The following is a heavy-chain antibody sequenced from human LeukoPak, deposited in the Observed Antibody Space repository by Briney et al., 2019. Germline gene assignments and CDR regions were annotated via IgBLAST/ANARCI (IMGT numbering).Heavy chain of an antibody. CDR1: GFPFSSYA. J-gene: IGHJ6*02. CDR3: AYGSGLNGYYYGMDV. Sequence: GGSLRLSCAASGFPFSSYAMSWVRQAPGKGLEWVSALSGSGGSTYYADSVKGRFTISRDNSKNTLYLQMNSLRAEDTAVYYCAYGSGLNGYYYGMDVWGQGTTVTVSS. D-gene: IGHD3-10*01. V-gene: IGHV3-23*01. CDR2: LSGSGGST.